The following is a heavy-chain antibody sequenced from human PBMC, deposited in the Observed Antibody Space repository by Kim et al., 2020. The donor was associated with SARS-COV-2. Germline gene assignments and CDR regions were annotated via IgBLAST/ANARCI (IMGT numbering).Heavy chain of an antibody. CDR1: GGSFSGYY. CDR2: INHSGRT. CDR3: ARRLSNTSGWGSHYCDL. Sequence: SETLSLTCAVYGGSFSGYYWSWIRQPPGKGLAWIGEINHSGRTNYNPSLTSRVTISVDTSKNQFSLKLTSLTAADTAVYYCARRLSNTSGWGSHYCDLWGQGALVTASS. J-gene: IGHJ4*02. D-gene: IGHD3-10*01. V-gene: IGHV4-34*01.